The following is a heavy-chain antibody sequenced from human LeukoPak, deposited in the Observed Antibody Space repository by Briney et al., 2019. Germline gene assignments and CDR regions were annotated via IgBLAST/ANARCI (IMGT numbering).Heavy chain of an antibody. J-gene: IGHJ4*02. D-gene: IGHD1-26*01. Sequence: PSETLSLTRTVSGGSISSYYWSWIRQPPGKGLEWIGYIYYSGSTYYNPSLKSRVTISVDTSKNQFSLKLTSVSAADTAVYYCARLSGSPHPPFDYWGQGTLVTVSS. V-gene: IGHV4-59*08. CDR3: ARLSGSPHPPFDY. CDR2: IYYSGST. CDR1: GGSISSYY.